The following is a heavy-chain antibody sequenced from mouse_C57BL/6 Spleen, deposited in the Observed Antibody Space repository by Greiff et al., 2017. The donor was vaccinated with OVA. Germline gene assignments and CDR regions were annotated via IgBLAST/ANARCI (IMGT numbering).Heavy chain of an antibody. D-gene: IGHD2-4*01. CDR1: GYSITSGYY. J-gene: IGHJ2*01. V-gene: IGHV3-6*01. CDR3: AREEDYDGRDYFDY. Sequence: DVKLQESGPGLVKPSQSLSLTCSVTGYSITSGYYWNWIRQFPGNKLEWMGYISYDGSNNYNPSLKNRISITRDTSKNQFFLKLNSVTTEDTATYYCAREEDYDGRDYFDYWGQGTTLTVSS. CDR2: ISYDGSN.